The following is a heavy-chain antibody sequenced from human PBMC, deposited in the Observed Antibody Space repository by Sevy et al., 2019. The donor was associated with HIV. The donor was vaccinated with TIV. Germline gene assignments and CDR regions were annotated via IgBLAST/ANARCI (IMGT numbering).Heavy chain of an antibody. CDR3: ARDYVRVAAAGHYYYGMDV. CDR1: GFTFSSYS. Sequence: GGSLRLSCAASGFTFSSYSMNWVRQAPGKGLEWVSSISSSSSYIYYADSVKGRFTISRDNAKNSLYLQMNSLSAEDTAVYYCARDYVRVAAAGHYYYGMDVWGQGTTVTVSS. J-gene: IGHJ6*02. V-gene: IGHV3-21*01. D-gene: IGHD6-13*01. CDR2: ISSSSSYI.